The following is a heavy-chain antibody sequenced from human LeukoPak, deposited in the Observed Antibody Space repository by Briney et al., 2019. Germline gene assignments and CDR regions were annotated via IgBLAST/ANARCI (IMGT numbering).Heavy chain of an antibody. D-gene: IGHD6-19*01. V-gene: IGHV4-38-2*02. CDR2: SGST. J-gene: IGHJ5*02. CDR3: ARWDDSAWAFGT. Sequence: SETLSLTCTVSGYSISSGYYWGWIRQPPGKGLEWIGSGSTYYNPSLKSRVTISVDTSKNQFSLKLTSVTAADTAVYCCARWDDSAWAFGTWGPGTLVTVSS. CDR1: GYSISSGYY.